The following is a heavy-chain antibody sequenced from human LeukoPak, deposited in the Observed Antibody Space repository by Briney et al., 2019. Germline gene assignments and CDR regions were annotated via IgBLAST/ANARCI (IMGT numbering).Heavy chain of an antibody. CDR1: GGSISNKY. CDR3: ARAPYYYDSSGYHPYYFDY. Sequence: PSETLSLTCTVSGGSISNKYWSWIRQPPGKGLEWIGYIYYSGNTNYNPSLKSRVTILVDTSKNQVSLKLSSVTAADTAVYYCARAPYYYDSSGYHPYYFDYWGQGTLVTVSS. D-gene: IGHD3-22*01. J-gene: IGHJ4*02. CDR2: IYYSGNT. V-gene: IGHV4-59*01.